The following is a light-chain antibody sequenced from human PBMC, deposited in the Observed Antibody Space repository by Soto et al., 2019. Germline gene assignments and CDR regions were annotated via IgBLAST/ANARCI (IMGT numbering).Light chain of an antibody. CDR2: DAS. J-gene: IGKJ4*01. CDR3: QQRSNWRGLT. CDR1: QSVSSY. V-gene: IGKV3-11*01. Sequence: EIVLTQSPATLSLSPGERATLSCRASQSVSSYLAWYQQKPGQAPRLLIYDASNRATGIPARFSGSGSGTEFTLTISSLEPEDFAVYYCQQRSNWRGLTFGGGTKVDIK.